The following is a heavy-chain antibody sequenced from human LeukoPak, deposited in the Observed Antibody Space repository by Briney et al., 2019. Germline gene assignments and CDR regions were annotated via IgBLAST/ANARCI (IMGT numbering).Heavy chain of an antibody. CDR3: AKIVGYCSGGSCSHDAFDI. D-gene: IGHD2-15*01. J-gene: IGHJ3*02. CDR2: ISGSGGST. Sequence: GGSLRLSCAASGFTFSSYAMSWVRQAPGKGLEWVSAISGSGGSTYYADSVKGRLTISRDNSKNTLYLQMNSLRAEDTAVYYCAKIVGYCSGGSCSHDAFDIWGQGTMVTVSS. V-gene: IGHV3-23*01. CDR1: GFTFSSYA.